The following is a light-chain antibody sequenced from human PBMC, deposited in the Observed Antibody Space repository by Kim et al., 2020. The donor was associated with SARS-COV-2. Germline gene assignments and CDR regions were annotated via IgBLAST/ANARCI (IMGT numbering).Light chain of an antibody. CDR1: SSNIGNNY. Sequence: GQWVTLSCSGSSSNIGNNYVSWYQPLPGTAPKLLIYGNDKRPSGIPDRFSGSKSGTSAALGITGLQTGDEADYHCGTWDSSLTAGVFGGGTQLTVL. CDR2: GND. J-gene: IGLJ2*01. V-gene: IGLV1-51*01. CDR3: GTWDSSLTAGV.